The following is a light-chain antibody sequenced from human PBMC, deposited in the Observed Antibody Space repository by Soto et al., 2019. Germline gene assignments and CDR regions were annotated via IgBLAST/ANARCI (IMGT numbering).Light chain of an antibody. J-gene: IGKJ4*01. CDR2: AAS. V-gene: IGKV1-6*01. Sequence: AIQMTQSQSSLSAYVGDRVTITCRASQDIRSYLGWYQQEPGKAPKLLIYAASSLQSGVPSRFSGSGSGTDFTLTINSLHPEDFATYYCLQDYNYPLTLGGGTKVEIK. CDR3: LQDYNYPLT. CDR1: QDIRSY.